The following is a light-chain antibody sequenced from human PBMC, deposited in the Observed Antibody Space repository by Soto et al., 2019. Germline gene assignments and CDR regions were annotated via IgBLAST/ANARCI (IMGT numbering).Light chain of an antibody. J-gene: IGKJ1*01. CDR3: QQYGSSPRT. Sequence: DIVLTQSPGTLSLSPGERAALSCRASQSVSSSYLAWYQQKPGQAPRLLIYGASSRATGIPDSFSGSGSGTDFTLTISRLEPEDFAVYYCQQYGSSPRTFGQGTKVDIK. CDR1: QSVSSSY. V-gene: IGKV3-20*01. CDR2: GAS.